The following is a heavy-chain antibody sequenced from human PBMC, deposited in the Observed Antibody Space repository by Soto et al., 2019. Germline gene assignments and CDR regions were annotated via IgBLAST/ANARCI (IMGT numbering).Heavy chain of an antibody. V-gene: IGHV3-7*03. CDR2: IKQDGSEK. CDR1: GFTFSSYW. CDR3: ARDLVVVPAAIGDYYYYYGMDV. J-gene: IGHJ6*02. Sequence: EVQLVESGGGSVQPGGSLRLSCAASGFTFSSYWMSWVRQAPGKGLEWVANIKQDGSEKYYVDSVKGRFTISRDNAKNSLYLQMNSLRAEDTAVYYCARDLVVVPAAIGDYYYYYGMDVWGQGTTVTVSS. D-gene: IGHD2-2*01.